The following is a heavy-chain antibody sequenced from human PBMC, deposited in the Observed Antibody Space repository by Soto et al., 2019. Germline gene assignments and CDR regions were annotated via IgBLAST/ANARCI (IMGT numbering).Heavy chain of an antibody. CDR2: IYYSGST. V-gene: IGHV4-31*03. CDR1: GGSISSHSHY. Sequence: SETLSLTCSVSGGSISSHSHYWGWIRQPPGKGLEWIGYIYYSGSTYYNPSLKSRVTISVDTSKNQFSLKLSSVTAADTAVYYCARSYDFWSGYNGASWFDPWGQGTLVTVSS. CDR3: ARSYDFWSGYNGASWFDP. J-gene: IGHJ5*02. D-gene: IGHD3-3*01.